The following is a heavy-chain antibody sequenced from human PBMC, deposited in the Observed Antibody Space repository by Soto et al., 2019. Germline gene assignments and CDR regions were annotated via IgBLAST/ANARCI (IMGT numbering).Heavy chain of an antibody. CDR1: GFSLSNARMG. CDR2: IFSNDEK. J-gene: IGHJ4*02. Sequence: GSGPTLVNPTETLTLTCTVSGFSLSNARMGVSWIRQPPGKALEWLAHIFSNDEKSYSTSLKSRLTISKDTSKSQVVLTMPNMDPVDTATYYCARSEGYGDYELLGGIFDYWGQGTLVTVSS. D-gene: IGHD4-17*01. CDR3: ARSEGYGDYELLGGIFDY. V-gene: IGHV2-26*01.